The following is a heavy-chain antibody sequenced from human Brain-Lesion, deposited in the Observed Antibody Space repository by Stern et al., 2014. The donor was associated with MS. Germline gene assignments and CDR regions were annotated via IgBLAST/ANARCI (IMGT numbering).Heavy chain of an antibody. Sequence: QVQLQESGPGLVKPSQTLSLSCTVSGGSISSGGYYWSWIRQPAGKGLEWIGRIFNSGSTSYNPSLQSRVTISIDTSKNQFSLRLTSMTAADTAVYYCARGRVVPGFQYYATDVWGQGTTVIVSS. CDR2: IFNSGST. CDR1: GGSISSGGYY. D-gene: IGHD2-2*01. J-gene: IGHJ6*02. V-gene: IGHV4-61*02. CDR3: ARGRVVPGFQYYATDV.